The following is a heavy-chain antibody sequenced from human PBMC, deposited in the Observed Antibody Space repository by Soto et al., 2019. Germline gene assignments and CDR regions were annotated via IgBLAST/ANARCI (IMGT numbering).Heavy chain of an antibody. D-gene: IGHD3-10*01. CDR1: GGSVSSGSYY. J-gene: IGHJ6*02. CDR2: IYYSGST. Sequence: SETLSLTCTVSGGSVSSGSYYWSWIRQPPGKGLEWIGYIYYSGSTNYNPSLKSRVTISVDTSKNQFSLKLSSVTAADTAVYYCARVLLWFGESHYYYGMDVWGQGTTVTVSS. CDR3: ARVLLWFGESHYYYGMDV. V-gene: IGHV4-61*01.